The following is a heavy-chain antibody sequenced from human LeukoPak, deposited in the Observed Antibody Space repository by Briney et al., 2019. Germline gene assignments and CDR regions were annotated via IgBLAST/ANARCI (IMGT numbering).Heavy chain of an antibody. J-gene: IGHJ3*02. CDR1: GFTFSSYS. V-gene: IGHV3-21*01. D-gene: IGHD2-15*01. CDR2: ISSSSSYI. Sequence: GGSLRLSCAASGFTFSSYSMNWVRQAPGKGLEWVSSISSSSSYIYYADSVKGRFTISRDNAKNSLYLQMNSLRAGDTAVYYCARQGWSDAFDIWGQGTMVTVSS. CDR3: ARQGWSDAFDI.